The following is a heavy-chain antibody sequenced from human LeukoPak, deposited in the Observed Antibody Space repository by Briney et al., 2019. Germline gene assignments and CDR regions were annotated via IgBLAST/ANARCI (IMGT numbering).Heavy chain of an antibody. CDR3: AKRRAVVSGSYYDSDY. D-gene: IGHD3-10*01. Sequence: AGGSLRLXCAASGFTCSSYWMSWVRQAPGKGLEWVANIKQDGSEKYYVDSVKGRFTISRDNAKNSLYLQMNSLRAEDTAVYYCAKRRAVVSGSYYDSDYWGQGTLVTVSS. CDR2: IKQDGSEK. CDR1: GFTCSSYW. V-gene: IGHV3-7*01. J-gene: IGHJ4*02.